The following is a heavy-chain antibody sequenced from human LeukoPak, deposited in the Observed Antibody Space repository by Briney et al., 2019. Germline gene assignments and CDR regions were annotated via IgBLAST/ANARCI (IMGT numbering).Heavy chain of an antibody. CDR1: GFTFSSHE. V-gene: IGHV3-48*03. Sequence: GGSLRLSCAASGFTFSSHEMTWVRQAPGKGLEWVSYISSSGSSTDYADSVKGRFTISRDDAKNSLYLQLNSLRADDSAVYYCARDHDAYGPHDYWGQGTLVTVSS. J-gene: IGHJ4*02. CDR3: ARDHDAYGPHDY. CDR2: ISSSGSST. D-gene: IGHD3-10*01.